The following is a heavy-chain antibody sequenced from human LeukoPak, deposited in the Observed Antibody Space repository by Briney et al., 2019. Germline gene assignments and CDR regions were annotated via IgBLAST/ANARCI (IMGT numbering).Heavy chain of an antibody. CDR2: LYYSGST. D-gene: IGHD6-19*01. V-gene: IGHV4-39*01. CDR3: ARMEQWLPRDAFDI. CDR1: GGSVSSSSYF. J-gene: IGHJ3*02. Sequence: SETLSLTCTVSGGSVSSSSYFWGWIRQPPGKGLQWIGSLYYSGSTYYNPSLKSRVTISVDTAKNQFSLKLSSVTAADTAVYYCARMEQWLPRDAFDIWGQGTMVTVSS.